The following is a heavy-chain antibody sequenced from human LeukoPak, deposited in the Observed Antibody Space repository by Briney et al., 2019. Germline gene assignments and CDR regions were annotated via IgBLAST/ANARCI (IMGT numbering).Heavy chain of an antibody. D-gene: IGHD3-22*01. CDR3: ARVGHYYDSSGYYYDY. J-gene: IGHJ4*02. V-gene: IGHV1-69*13. CDR2: IIPLFGTV. CDR1: GGTFSSYA. Sequence: SVKVSCKASGGTFSSYAFSWVRQAPGQGLEWMGGIIPLFGTVNYAQKFQDRVTITADESTSTAYMELSSLRSEDTAVFYCARVGHYYDSSGYYYDYWGQGTLVTVSS.